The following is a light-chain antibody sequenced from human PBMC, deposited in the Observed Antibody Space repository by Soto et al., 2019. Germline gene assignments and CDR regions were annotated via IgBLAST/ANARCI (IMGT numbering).Light chain of an antibody. CDR1: QSITTR. CDR3: QQYNTYPLT. V-gene: IGKV1-5*03. Sequence: DIQMTQSLSTLSASVGDRVTITCRTSQSITTRLAWYQQRPGKAPNFLIYQASSLESGVPSRFSGSGSGTEFTLTISSLQPDVFGTYYCQQYNTYPLTFGGGTKVEI. CDR2: QAS. J-gene: IGKJ4*01.